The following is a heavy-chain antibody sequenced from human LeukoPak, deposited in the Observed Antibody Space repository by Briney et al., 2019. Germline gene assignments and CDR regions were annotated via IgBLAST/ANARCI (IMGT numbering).Heavy chain of an antibody. CDR3: ARHWELYSNFDS. J-gene: IGHJ4*02. CDR2: IYYSGST. D-gene: IGHD1-26*01. CDR1: GGSISSSSYY. V-gene: IGHV4-39*01. Sequence: PSETLSLTCTVSGGSISSSSYYWGWIRQPPGKGLEWIGSIYYSGSTYNNPSLKSRVTISVDTSKNQFSLKLSSVTAADTAVYYCARHWELYSNFDSWGQGTLVTVSS.